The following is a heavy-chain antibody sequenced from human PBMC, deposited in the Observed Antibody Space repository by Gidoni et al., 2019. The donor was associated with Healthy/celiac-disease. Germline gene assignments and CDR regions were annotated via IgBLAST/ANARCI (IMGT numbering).Heavy chain of an antibody. Sequence: QVQLVESGGGVVQPGRSLRLSCAASGFHFSSYGMHWVRLAPGKGLEWVAVISYDGSNKYYADSVKGRFTISRDNSKNTLYLQMNSLRAEDTAVYYCAKEGGGFWRLFDPWGQGTLVTVSS. J-gene: IGHJ5*02. D-gene: IGHD3-3*01. V-gene: IGHV3-30*18. CDR2: ISYDGSNK. CDR3: AKEGGGFWRLFDP. CDR1: GFHFSSYG.